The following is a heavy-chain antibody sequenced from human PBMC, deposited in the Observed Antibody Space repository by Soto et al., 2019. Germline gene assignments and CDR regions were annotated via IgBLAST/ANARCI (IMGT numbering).Heavy chain of an antibody. Sequence: QVQLVQSGAEVKKPGASVKVSCKASGYTFTSYAMHWVRQAPGQRLEWMGWINAGNGNTKYSQKFQGRVTITRETSASTAYMELSSLRAEDTAVYYCARRDYSNWAFYYWGHGTLVTVSS. D-gene: IGHD4-4*01. V-gene: IGHV1-3*01. CDR3: ARRDYSNWAFYY. J-gene: IGHJ4*01. CDR1: GYTFTSYA. CDR2: INAGNGNT.